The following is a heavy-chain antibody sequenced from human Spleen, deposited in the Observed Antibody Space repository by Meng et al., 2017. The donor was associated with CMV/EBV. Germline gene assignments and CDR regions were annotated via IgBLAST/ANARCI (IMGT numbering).Heavy chain of an antibody. V-gene: IGHV3-33*06. J-gene: IGHJ4*02. CDR2: IWFDGSRE. D-gene: IGHD4-23*01. CDR1: GFTFNKYV. CDR3: AKDDYGGSTFDY. Sequence: CAASGFTFNKYVMHWVRQAPGKGLEWVAVIWFDGSREDYADSVKGRFTISRDNSVNTLYLQMNSLRAEDTAVYYCAKDDYGGSTFDYWGQGTLVTVSS.